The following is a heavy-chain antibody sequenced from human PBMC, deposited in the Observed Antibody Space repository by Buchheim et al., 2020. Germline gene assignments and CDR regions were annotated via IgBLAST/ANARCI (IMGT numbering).Heavy chain of an antibody. CDR1: GFIFRNAW. CDR3: ATGGHVIGDAFDF. CDR2: IKSNPDGGTT. V-gene: IGHV3-15*01. D-gene: IGHD3-22*01. Sequence: EVQLVESGGGLVKPGESLRLSCAASGFIFRNAWMSWVRQAPGKGLEWVGRIKSNPDGGTTDYAAPVKGRFTISRDDSKNTLYLRMNSLKIEDTAVYYCATGGHVIGDAFDFWGQGT. J-gene: IGHJ3*01.